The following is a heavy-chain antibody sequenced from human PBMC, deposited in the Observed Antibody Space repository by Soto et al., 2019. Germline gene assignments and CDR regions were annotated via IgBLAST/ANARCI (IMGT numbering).Heavy chain of an antibody. CDR3: AKGRSYYYYYGVDV. Sequence: GGSLSLSCAASGFTFSSYAMSWVRQAPGKGLEWVSAISGSGGSTYYADSVKGRFTISRDNSKSTLYLQMNSLRAEDTALYYCAKGRSYYYYYGVDVWGQGTTVT. CDR1: GFTFSSYA. CDR2: ISGSGGST. V-gene: IGHV3-23*01. J-gene: IGHJ6*02.